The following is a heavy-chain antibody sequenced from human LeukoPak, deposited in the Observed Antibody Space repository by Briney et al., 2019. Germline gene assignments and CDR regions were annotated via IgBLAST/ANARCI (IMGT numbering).Heavy chain of an antibody. CDR2: MYYSGST. CDR3: ARRSISGNSWDYFDY. CDR1: GASISSYY. V-gene: IGHV4-59*08. J-gene: IGHJ4*02. D-gene: IGHD4-23*01. Sequence: KPSETLSLTCTVSGASISSYYWSWLRQPPGKGLEWIAFMYYSGSTNYNPSLKSRVTISLDTPKNQFSLKLSSVTAADTAVYYCARRSISGNSWDYFDYWGQGTLVTVSS.